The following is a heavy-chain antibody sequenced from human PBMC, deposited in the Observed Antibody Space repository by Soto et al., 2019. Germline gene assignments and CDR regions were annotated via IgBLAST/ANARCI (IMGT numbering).Heavy chain of an antibody. CDR2: IDPSDSYT. CDR3: ARPGSRDGHNYDL. J-gene: IGHJ4*02. Sequence: PGESLKISCKASGYSFSSYWINWVRQMPGKGLEWMGKIDPSDSYTNYSPSFQGHVSISADKSISTAYLQWSSLKASDTAMYYWARPGSRDGHNYDLWRQGTVVTVSS. D-gene: IGHD2-2*01. CDR1: GYSFSSYW. V-gene: IGHV5-10-1*01.